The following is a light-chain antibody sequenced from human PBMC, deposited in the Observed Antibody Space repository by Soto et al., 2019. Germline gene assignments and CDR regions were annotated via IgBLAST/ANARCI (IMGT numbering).Light chain of an antibody. CDR1: QSVSSY. V-gene: IGKV3-11*01. CDR3: EPRSNGAAT. CDR2: DAS. Sequence: LSVSPESGYTLACRASQSVSSYLAWYQQKPGQAPRLLIYDASNRAICIPARFSGSGSGAVSALTISSLSDEEFAVYFYEPRSNGAATFGRGTRLEIK. J-gene: IGKJ5*01.